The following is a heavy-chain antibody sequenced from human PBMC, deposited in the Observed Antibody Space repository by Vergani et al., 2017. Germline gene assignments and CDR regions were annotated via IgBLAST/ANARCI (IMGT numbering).Heavy chain of an antibody. J-gene: IGHJ6*02. Sequence: QVQLEESGPGLVKPSETLSLTCTVSGGSFNTYYWSWIRQSPGRGLEWIGYIYSTGSTNYNPSLNSRITMSVDTSKNQFSLKLRSVTAAATAVYFYERVMYRDEASTGYRLEGMDIWGQGTTVTISS. D-gene: IGHD3-9*01. CDR3: ERVMYRDEASTGYRLEGMDI. V-gene: IGHV4-59*13. CDR2: IYSTGST. CDR1: GGSFNTYY.